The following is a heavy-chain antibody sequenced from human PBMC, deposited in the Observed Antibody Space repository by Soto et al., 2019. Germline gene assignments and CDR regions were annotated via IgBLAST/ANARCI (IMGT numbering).Heavy chain of an antibody. CDR3: ARVRSYSYGQGYGMDV. D-gene: IGHD5-18*01. V-gene: IGHV3-21*01. CDR2: ISSSSGYI. Sequence: EVQLVESGGGLVKPGGSLRLSCAASGFTFSTYSMNWVRQAPGKGLEWGSSISSSSGYIYYADSVKGRFTISRDDAKNSLSLQMNSLRAEDTAVYYCARVRSYSYGQGYGMDVWGQGTTVTVSS. J-gene: IGHJ6*02. CDR1: GFTFSTYS.